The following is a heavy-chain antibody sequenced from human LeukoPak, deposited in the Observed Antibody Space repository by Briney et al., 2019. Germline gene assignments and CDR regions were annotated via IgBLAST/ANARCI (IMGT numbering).Heavy chain of an antibody. CDR3: ARGAVTMVRGVIHAPYYYYYMDV. CDR2: INPNSGGT. J-gene: IGHJ6*03. D-gene: IGHD3-10*01. Sequence: RRASVKVSCKASGYTFTGYYMHWVRQAPGQGLEWMGWINPNSGGTNYAQKFQGRVTMTRDTSISTAYMELSRLRSDDTAVYYCARGAVTMVRGVIHAPYYYYYMDVWGKGTTVTVSS. V-gene: IGHV1-2*02. CDR1: GYTFTGYY.